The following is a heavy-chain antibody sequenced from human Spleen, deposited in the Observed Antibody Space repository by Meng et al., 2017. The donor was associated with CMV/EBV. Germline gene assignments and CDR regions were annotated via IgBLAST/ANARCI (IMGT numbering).Heavy chain of an antibody. J-gene: IGHJ3*01. CDR1: GGSFSGYY. V-gene: IGHV4-34*01. Sequence: GSLRLSCAVYGGSFSGYYWSWIRQPPGKGLEWIGEINHSGNTNYNPSLKSRVTISLDTSKNQFSLKLSSVTAADTAFYYCARHPIAWGQGTMVTVSS. CDR3: ARHPIA. CDR2: INHSGNT.